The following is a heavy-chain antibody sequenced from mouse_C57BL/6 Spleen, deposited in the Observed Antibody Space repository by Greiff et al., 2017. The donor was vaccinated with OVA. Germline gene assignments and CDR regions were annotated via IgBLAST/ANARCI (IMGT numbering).Heavy chain of an antibody. CDR1: GYTFTGYW. Sequence: QVQLKQSGAELMKPGASVKLPCKATGYTFTGYWIEWVKQRPGHGLEWIGEILPGSGSTNYNKKFKGKATFTADTSSNTAYMQLSSLTTEDSAIYCCARALYDGYFDYWGQGTTLTVSS. V-gene: IGHV1-9*01. CDR3: ARALYDGYFDY. D-gene: IGHD2-3*01. CDR2: ILPGSGST. J-gene: IGHJ2*01.